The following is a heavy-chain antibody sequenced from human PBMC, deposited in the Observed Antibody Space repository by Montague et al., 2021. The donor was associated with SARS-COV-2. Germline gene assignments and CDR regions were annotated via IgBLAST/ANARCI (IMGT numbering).Heavy chain of an antibody. Sequence: SLRLSCAASGFTFYNYAMSWVRQAPDKGLEWVAVIYGGGISTYYADSVKGRFTIFRDNSKDTLYLDMNSLRAEYTAVYYCVSRYSLSPSYYGLDVWGQGTTVTVSS. CDR3: VSRYSLSPSYYGLDV. J-gene: IGHJ6*02. CDR2: IYGGGIST. D-gene: IGHD5-18*01. V-gene: IGHV3-23*03. CDR1: GFTFYNYA.